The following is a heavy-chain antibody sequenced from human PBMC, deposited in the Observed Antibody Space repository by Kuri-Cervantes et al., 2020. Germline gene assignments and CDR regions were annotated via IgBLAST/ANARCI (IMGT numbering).Heavy chain of an antibody. CDR1: GYTFTSYD. J-gene: IGHJ5*02. V-gene: IGHV1-8*01. CDR2: MNPNSGNT. CDR3: ARDQLLWFGENNWFDP. Sequence: ASVKVSCKASGYTFTSYDINWVRQATGQGLEWMGWMNPNSGNTGYAQKFQGRVTMTRNTSISTAYMELSSLRSEDTAVYYCARDQLLWFGENNWFDPWGQGTLVTVSS. D-gene: IGHD3-10*01.